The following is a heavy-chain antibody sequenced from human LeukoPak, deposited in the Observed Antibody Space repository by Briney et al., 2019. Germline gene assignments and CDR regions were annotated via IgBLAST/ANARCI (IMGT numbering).Heavy chain of an antibody. D-gene: IGHD2-15*01. CDR2: IIPIFGTA. J-gene: IGHJ3*02. Sequence: SVKVSCKGSGGTLSSYAIRWVRQAPGQELEWMVGIIPIFGTANYAQKFQGRVTITTDESTSTAYMELSSLRSEDTAVYYCARDCSGGSCYETIPSLEALDIWGPWTMVTVSS. V-gene: IGHV1-69*05. CDR3: ARDCSGGSCYETIPSLEALDI. CDR1: GGTLSSYA.